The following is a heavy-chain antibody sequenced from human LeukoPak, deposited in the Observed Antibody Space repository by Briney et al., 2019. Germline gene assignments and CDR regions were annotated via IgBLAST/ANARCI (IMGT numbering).Heavy chain of an antibody. J-gene: IGHJ5*02. Sequence: GGSLRLSCAAPGFTFYDYAMHWVRHAPGQGLEWVSGISWNSATIVYVDSVKGRFTISRDNAKNSLYLQMNSLKTEDTALYYCAKGEAATLLTRFDPWGQGTLVTVSS. V-gene: IGHV3-9*01. CDR3: AKGEAATLLTRFDP. D-gene: IGHD2-15*01. CDR2: ISWNSATI. CDR1: GFTFYDYA.